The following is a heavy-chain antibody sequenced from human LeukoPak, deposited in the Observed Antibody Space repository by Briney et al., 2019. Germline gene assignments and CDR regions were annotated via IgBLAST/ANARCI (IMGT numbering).Heavy chain of an antibody. CDR3: ARGPSGYHNT. D-gene: IGHD5-12*01. Sequence: GGSLRLSCAASGFTFSSYVMHWVRQTPGKGLQWVAFIRYNGNDQFYADSVKGRFTVSRDNGKDTVFLQMNSLRAEDTAVYYCARGPSGYHNTGGQGTLVTVSS. V-gene: IGHV3-30*02. J-gene: IGHJ4*02. CDR2: IRYNGNDQ. CDR1: GFTFSSYV.